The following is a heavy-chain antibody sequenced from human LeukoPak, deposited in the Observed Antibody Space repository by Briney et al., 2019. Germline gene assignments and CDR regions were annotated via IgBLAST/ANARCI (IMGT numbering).Heavy chain of an antibody. V-gene: IGHV1-46*01. J-gene: IGHJ4*02. CDR2: INPSGGST. CDR3: AMGVGAPEDLAVAADFDY. D-gene: IGHD6-19*01. Sequence: ASVKVSCKASGYTFTSYYMHWVRQAPGQGLEWMGIINPSGGSTSYAQKFQGRVTMTRDMSTSTAYMELSSLRSEDTAVYYCAMGVGAPEDLAVAADFDYWGQGTLVTVSS. CDR1: GYTFTSYY.